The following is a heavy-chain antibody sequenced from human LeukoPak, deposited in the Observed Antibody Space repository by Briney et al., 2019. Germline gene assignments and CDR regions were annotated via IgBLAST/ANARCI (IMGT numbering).Heavy chain of an antibody. CDR2: IYYSGST. D-gene: IGHD5-18*01. V-gene: IGHV4-39*01. Sequence: SETLSLTCTVSGGSISSSSYYWGWIRQPPGKGLEWIGSIYYSGSTYYNPSLKSRVTISVDTSKNQFSLKLSSVTAADTAVYYCARPLPEVDTAMAWGVWGQGTLVTVSS. CDR1: GGSISSSSYY. CDR3: ARPLPEVDTAMAWGV. J-gene: IGHJ4*02.